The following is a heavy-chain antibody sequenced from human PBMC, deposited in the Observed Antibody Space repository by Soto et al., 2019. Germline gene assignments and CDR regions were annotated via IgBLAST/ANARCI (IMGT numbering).Heavy chain of an antibody. D-gene: IGHD4-17*01. J-gene: IGHJ4*02. Sequence: PSETLSLTCTVSGDSISSGDYYWSWIRQPPGKGLEWIGCIYYSGNTYYNPSLKRRFSISVDTSKNQFSLQLSSVTVADTAVYYCARGFPTVVTVDYWGQGTLVTVSS. V-gene: IGHV4-30-4*01. CDR1: GDSISSGDYY. CDR3: ARGFPTVVTVDY. CDR2: IYYSGNT.